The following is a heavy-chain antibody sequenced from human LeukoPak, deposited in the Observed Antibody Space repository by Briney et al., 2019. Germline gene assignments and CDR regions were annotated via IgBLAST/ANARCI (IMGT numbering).Heavy chain of an antibody. J-gene: IGHJ4*02. CDR1: GYTFPCYF. V-gene: IGHV1-46*01. CDR2: INPTGGST. CDR3: ARTAARRFDY. D-gene: IGHD6-6*01. Sequence: VASVKVSCKASGYTFPCYFMHWVRQAPGLGLEWMGIINPTGGSTTYAQKFQGRVTMTRDTSTSTVYMELSSLRSDDTAVYYCARTAARRFDYWGQGTLVTVSS.